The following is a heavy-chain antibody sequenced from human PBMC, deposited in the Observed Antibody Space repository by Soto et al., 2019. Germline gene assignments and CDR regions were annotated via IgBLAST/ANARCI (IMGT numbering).Heavy chain of an antibody. CDR1: GFSLSTSGVG. CDR2: IYWDDDK. D-gene: IGHD3-3*01. J-gene: IGHJ6*02. V-gene: IGHV2-5*02. Sequence: QITLRESGPTLVKPTQTLTLTCTCSGFSLSTSGVGGAWIRQPPGKALEGLALIYWDDDKRYRPSLKSRLNITKDTSKNQVVRTLTNMDPVYTSTYFCANSFGVAVMGYYRHARAVWGQGTTFTVSS. CDR3: ANSFGVAVMGYYRHARAV.